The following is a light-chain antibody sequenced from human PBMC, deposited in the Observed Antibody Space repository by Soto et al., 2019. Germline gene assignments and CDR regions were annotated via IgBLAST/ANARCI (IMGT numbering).Light chain of an antibody. Sequence: QTVVTQEPSLTVSSRGTVTLTCGSSTGAVTSGHYPYWFQQKPGQAPRTLIYDTNNRHSWTPARFSGSLLGGKAALTLSGAQPEDEADYYCLLAYSGVREVFGGGTKLTVL. CDR1: TGAVTSGHY. V-gene: IGLV7-46*01. J-gene: IGLJ3*02. CDR3: LLAYSGVREV. CDR2: DTN.